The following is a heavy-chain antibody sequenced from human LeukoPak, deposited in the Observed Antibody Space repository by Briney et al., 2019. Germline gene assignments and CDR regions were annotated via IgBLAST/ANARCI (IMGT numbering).Heavy chain of an antibody. CDR1: GGTFSSYA. Sequence: GASVKVSCKASGGTFSSYAISWVRQAPGQGLEWMGGIIPIFGTANYAQKFQGRVTITADESTSTAYMELSSLRSEDTAVYYCARVGVGITIFGVARAFDYWGQGTLVTVSS. CDR3: ARVGVGITIFGVARAFDY. CDR2: IIPIFGTA. D-gene: IGHD3-3*01. V-gene: IGHV1-69*13. J-gene: IGHJ4*02.